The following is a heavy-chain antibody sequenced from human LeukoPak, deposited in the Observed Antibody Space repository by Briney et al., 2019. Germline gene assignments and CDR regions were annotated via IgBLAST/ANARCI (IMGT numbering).Heavy chain of an antibody. V-gene: IGHV6-1*01. CDR1: GDSFSSNSAV. D-gene: IGHD6-13*01. CDR2: TYYRSKWYD. CDR3: ATSSSSWYFRFDP. J-gene: IGHJ5*02. Sequence: SQTLSLTCAISGDSFSSNSAVWTWLRQSPSRGLEWLGRTYYRSKWYDDYAVSVKSRITINPDTSKNQFSLQLNSVTPEDTAVYYCATSSSSWYFRFDPWGQGTLVTVSS.